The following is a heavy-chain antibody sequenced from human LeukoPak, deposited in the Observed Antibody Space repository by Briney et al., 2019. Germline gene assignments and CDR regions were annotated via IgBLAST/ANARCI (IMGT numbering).Heavy chain of an antibody. CDR2: ISDSGDST. J-gene: IGHJ6*02. CDR3: ARKPSETYYYGSGSYGMDV. V-gene: IGHV3-23*01. Sequence: GGSLRLSCPTSGFTFSSYAMSWVRQAPGKGLEWVSSISDSGDSTYYADSVKGRFTISRDNSKNTLYLQMNSLRAEDTAVYYCARKPSETYYYGSGSYGMDVWGQGTTVTVSS. D-gene: IGHD3-10*01. CDR1: GFTFSSYA.